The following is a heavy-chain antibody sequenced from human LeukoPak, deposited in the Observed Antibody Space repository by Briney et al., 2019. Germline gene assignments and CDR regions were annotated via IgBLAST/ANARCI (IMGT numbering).Heavy chain of an antibody. V-gene: IGHV3-66*02. CDR2: IYSGGST. Sequence: PGGSLRLSCAASGFTVSSNYMSWVRQAPGKGLEWVSVIYSGGSTYYADSVKGRFTISRDNSKNTLYLQMNSLRAEDTAVYYCVRARYYYMDVWGKGTTVTVSS. J-gene: IGHJ6*03. CDR1: GFTVSSNY. CDR3: VRARYYYMDV. D-gene: IGHD6-6*01.